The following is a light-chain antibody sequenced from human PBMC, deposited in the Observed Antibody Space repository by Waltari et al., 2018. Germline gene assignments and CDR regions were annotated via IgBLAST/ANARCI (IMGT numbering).Light chain of an antibody. Sequence: SVMSQSPAQHSLSPGERATLSCRASLSASKYLAWHQQRPAQAPRLLIYAASTTATGIPGRVCGSGFGTDVSLTSSRLGPEELAVYYWQNHERLPATCGQGTKVEIK. CDR1: LSASKY. J-gene: IGKJ1*01. V-gene: IGKV3-20*01. CDR3: QNHERLPAT. CDR2: AAS.